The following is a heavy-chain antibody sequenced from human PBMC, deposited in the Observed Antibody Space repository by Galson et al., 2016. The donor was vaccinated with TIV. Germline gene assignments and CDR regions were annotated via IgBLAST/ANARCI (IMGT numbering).Heavy chain of an antibody. CDR3: AKTFSNGYYPD. CDR1: GDSITSSY. D-gene: IGHD1-26*01. Sequence: TLSLTCTVSGDSITSSYWSWIRQFPGKGLEWIGYVYDSGNTNYNPSLKSRVTISVDTSNNQFSLKLSSVTAADTAVYYCAKTFSNGYYPDWGQGTLVTVSS. V-gene: IGHV4-59*01. CDR2: VYDSGNT. J-gene: IGHJ1*01.